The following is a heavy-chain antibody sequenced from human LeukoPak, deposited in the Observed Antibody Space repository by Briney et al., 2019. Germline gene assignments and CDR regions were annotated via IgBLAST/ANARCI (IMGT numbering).Heavy chain of an antibody. D-gene: IGHD5-18*01. Sequence: ASVKVSCKASGYTFTSNYMHWVRQAHGQGLEWKGIINPSGGSTNYAQKFQGRVTMTRDTSTSTVYMEVSNLRSEETAVYYCAVLRPGYSYGPFDYWGQGTLVTVSS. CDR1: GYTFTSNY. CDR2: INPSGGST. J-gene: IGHJ4*02. V-gene: IGHV1-46*01. CDR3: AVLRPGYSYGPFDY.